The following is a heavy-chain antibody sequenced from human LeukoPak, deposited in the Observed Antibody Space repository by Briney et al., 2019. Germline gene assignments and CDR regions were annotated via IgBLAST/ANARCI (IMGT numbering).Heavy chain of an antibody. Sequence: ASVKVSCKASGYTFTGDYMHWVRQAPGQGLEWMGWINPNSGGTNYAQKFQGRVTMTRDTSISTAYMELSRLRSDDTAVYYCARDAPSYVDTAMVPLSYWGQGTLVTVSS. D-gene: IGHD5-18*01. CDR1: GYTFTGDY. CDR3: ARDAPSYVDTAMVPLSY. J-gene: IGHJ4*02. V-gene: IGHV1-2*02. CDR2: INPNSGGT.